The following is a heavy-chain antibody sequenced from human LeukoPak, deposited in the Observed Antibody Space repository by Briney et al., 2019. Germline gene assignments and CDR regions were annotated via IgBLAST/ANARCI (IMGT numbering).Heavy chain of an antibody. J-gene: IGHJ4*02. V-gene: IGHV7-4-1*02. D-gene: IGHD1-14*01. CDR1: GYTFTSYA. CDR3: SRVGNLEYPDY. Sequence: ASVKVSCKASGYTFTSYAMNWVRQAPGQGLEWMGWINTNTGNPTYAQGFTGRFVFSLDTSVSTAYLQIKSLRPEDTAVYYCSRVGNLEYPDYWGQGTLVTVSS. CDR2: INTNTGNP.